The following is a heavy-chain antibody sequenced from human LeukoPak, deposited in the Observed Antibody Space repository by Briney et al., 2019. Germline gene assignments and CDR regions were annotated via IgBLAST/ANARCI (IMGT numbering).Heavy chain of an antibody. CDR1: GFTFSNAW. Sequence: PGGSLRLSCAASGFTFSNAWMSWVRQAPGKGLEWVGRIKSKTDGGTTDYAAPVKGRFTISRDNSKNTVYLQMNSLRAEDTAVYYCARMGRYGDYDYWGQGTLVTVSS. CDR3: ARMGRYGDYDY. V-gene: IGHV3-15*01. D-gene: IGHD4-17*01. CDR2: IKSKTDGGTT. J-gene: IGHJ4*02.